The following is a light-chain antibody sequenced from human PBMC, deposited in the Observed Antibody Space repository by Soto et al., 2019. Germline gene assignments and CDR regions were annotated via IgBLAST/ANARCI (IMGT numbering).Light chain of an antibody. CDR1: SGYVGSDNL. V-gene: IGLV2-23*02. Sequence: QSVLPQLASVSGSPGQWTPISGIGPSGYVGSDNLVSWFQQHPGKAPKLMIYEVNKRPSGVSNRFSGSKSGNTASLTISVLQAEDEADYYCSSARSYIHVVFGGGTKVTVL. J-gene: IGLJ2*01. CDR2: EVN. CDR3: SSARSYIHVV.